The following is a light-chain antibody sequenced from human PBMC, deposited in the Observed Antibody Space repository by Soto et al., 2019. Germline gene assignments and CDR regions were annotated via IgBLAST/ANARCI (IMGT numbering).Light chain of an antibody. CDR3: QQRSNWRFT. J-gene: IGKJ3*01. CDR2: DAS. V-gene: IGKV3-11*01. Sequence: EIVLTQSPATLSLSPGERATLSCRASQSVSSYLAWYQQKPGQAPRLLIYDASNRATGIPARFSGSGSGIDFTLTISSLEPEDFAVYYCQQRSNWRFTFGPGTKVDIK. CDR1: QSVSSY.